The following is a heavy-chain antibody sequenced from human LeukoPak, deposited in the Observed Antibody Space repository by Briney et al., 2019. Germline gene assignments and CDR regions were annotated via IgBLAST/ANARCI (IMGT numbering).Heavy chain of an antibody. CDR2: INHSGST. V-gene: IGHV4-34*01. Sequence: RPSETLSLTCAVYGGSFSGYYWSWIRQPPGKGLEWIGEINHSGSTNYNPSLKSRVTISVDTSKNQFPLTLCSVTAADTALYSCARGTNRAAAFASYSSAMAVSGQGKPVTVSS. J-gene: IGHJ6*02. CDR3: ARGTNRAAAFASYSSAMAV. D-gene: IGHD6-13*01. CDR1: GGSFSGYY.